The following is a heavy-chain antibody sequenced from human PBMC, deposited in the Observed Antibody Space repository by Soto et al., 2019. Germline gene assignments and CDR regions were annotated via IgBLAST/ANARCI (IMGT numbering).Heavy chain of an antibody. Sequence: QVQLVESGGGVVQSGRSLRLFCAASGFTLSSHGMHWVRQAPGKGLEWVAFVSFDENNRYYADSVKGRFTIFRDSAKNTVYLQMNSLRSEDTAVYYCEKDALFTIDEYHMDVWGKGTTVTVSS. CDR1: GFTLSSHG. J-gene: IGHJ6*03. D-gene: IGHD3-3*01. CDR3: EKDALFTIDEYHMDV. CDR2: VSFDENNR. V-gene: IGHV3-30*18.